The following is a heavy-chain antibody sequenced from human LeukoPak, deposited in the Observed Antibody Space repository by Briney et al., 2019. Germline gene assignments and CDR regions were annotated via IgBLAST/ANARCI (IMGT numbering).Heavy chain of an antibody. D-gene: IGHD1-26*01. J-gene: IGHJ4*02. Sequence: PGTSLRLSCAASGFNFQAYSLHWVRQTSGKGLEWLALISSNGINVHYADSVKGRFTIPRDNSKDTLYLQMSTLTNDDTAIYYCARDLSGSYYRLYFDYWGQGALVTVSS. V-gene: IGHV3-30*04. CDR3: ARDLSGSYYRLYFDY. CDR1: GFNFQAYS. CDR2: ISSNGINV.